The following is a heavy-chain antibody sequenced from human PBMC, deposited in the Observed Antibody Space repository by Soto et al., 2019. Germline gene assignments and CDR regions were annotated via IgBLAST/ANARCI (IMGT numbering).Heavy chain of an antibody. V-gene: IGHV3-73*01. CDR2: ILRKAGNYAT. J-gene: IGHJ4*02. CDR1: GFIFSGSA. Sequence: EVQLVESGGGLVQPGGSLKLSCAASGFIFSGSAVHWVRQASGKGLEWVGRILRKAGNYATAYPASMKGRFTISRDDSENTAFLQMNSLKTEDTAVYYCSRGGSPYYYDYWGQGTLVAVSS. CDR3: SRGGSPYYYDY.